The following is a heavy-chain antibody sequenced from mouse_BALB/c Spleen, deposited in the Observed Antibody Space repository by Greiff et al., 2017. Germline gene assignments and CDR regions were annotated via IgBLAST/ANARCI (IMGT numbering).Heavy chain of an antibody. J-gene: IGHJ4*01. CDR3: ARPTGTWDYYAMDY. CDR2: ISSGSSTI. Sequence: EVQLQESGGGLVQPGGSRKLSCAASGFTFSSFGMHWVRQAPEKGLEWVAYISSGSSTIYYADTVKGRFTISRDNPKNTLFLQMTSLRSEDTAMYYCARPTGTWDYYAMDYWGQGTSVTVSS. CDR1: GFTFSSFG. D-gene: IGHD4-1*01. V-gene: IGHV5-17*02.